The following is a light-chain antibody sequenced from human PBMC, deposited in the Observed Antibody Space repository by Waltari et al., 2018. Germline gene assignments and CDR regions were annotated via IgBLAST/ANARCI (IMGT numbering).Light chain of an antibody. V-gene: IGLV2-14*01. CDR1: SNDVDGYTS. CDR2: DVS. Sequence: QSALTQPASVSGSPGQSVTIFCAGTSNDVDGYTSVSWYQEHPGQAPRVIIYDVSDRPSGVSDRFSGSKSGNTASLTISGLQAEDEADYYCSSQSSNDVVLFGGGTKLTVL. CDR3: SSQSSNDVVL. J-gene: IGLJ2*01.